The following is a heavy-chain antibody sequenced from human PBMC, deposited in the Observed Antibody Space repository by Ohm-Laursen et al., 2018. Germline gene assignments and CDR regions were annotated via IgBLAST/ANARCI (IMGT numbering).Heavy chain of an antibody. J-gene: IGHJ4*02. CDR3: ARITYDFWRAYFDS. Sequence: SQTLSLTCTVSGGSISSGGYYWSWIRQHPGKGLEWIGYIYYSGSTNYNPSLKSRVTISVDTSKNQFSLKLSSVTAADTAVYYCARITYDFWRAYFDSWGQGTLVTVSS. CDR1: GGSISSGGYY. D-gene: IGHD3-3*01. CDR2: IYYSGST. V-gene: IGHV4-31*03.